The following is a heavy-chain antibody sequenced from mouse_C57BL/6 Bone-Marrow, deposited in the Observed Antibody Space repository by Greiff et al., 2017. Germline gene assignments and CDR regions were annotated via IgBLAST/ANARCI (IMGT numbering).Heavy chain of an antibody. J-gene: IGHJ2*01. D-gene: IGHD1-1*01. Sequence: QVQLQQPGAELVKPGASVKLSCKASGYTFTSYWMHWVKQRPGQGLEWIGMIHPNSGSTNYNEKFKSKATLTVDKSSSTAYMQLSSLTSEDSAVYDCARYLSITTVVASYYFDYWGQGTTLTVSS. CDR3: ARYLSITTVVASYYFDY. CDR1: GYTFTSYW. CDR2: IHPNSGST. V-gene: IGHV1-64*01.